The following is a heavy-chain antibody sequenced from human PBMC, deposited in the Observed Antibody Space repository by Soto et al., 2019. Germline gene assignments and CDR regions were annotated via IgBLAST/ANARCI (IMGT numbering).Heavy chain of an antibody. J-gene: IGHJ5*02. CDR1: GFTVSSNY. CDR3: TGGES. V-gene: IGHV3-53*01. Sequence: EVQLVESGGGLIQPGGSLRLCCAAFGFTVSSNYMSCVRQAPGKGLEWVSGIYSGGNSYYADSVKGRFTISRDNSENTLFIHMNHLTAEDTAVNYCTGGESWGKGTLVTVSA. D-gene: IGHD3-16*01. CDR2: IYSGGNS.